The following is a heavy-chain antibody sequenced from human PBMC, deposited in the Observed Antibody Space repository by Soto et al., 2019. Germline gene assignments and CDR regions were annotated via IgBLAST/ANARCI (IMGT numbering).Heavy chain of an antibody. CDR2: IHTTGGA. CDR1: GASITSGDFY. CDR3: ARIGTILGIVTNNRFDP. J-gene: IGHJ5*02. D-gene: IGHD3-3*01. V-gene: IGHV4-30-4*01. Sequence: KRSETLSLTCSVSGASITSGDFYWGWIRQPPGKGLEWIGYIHTTGGAYYNPSLKSRLTTSLDTSNNQFSLFLSSVTAADAAVYYCARIGTILGIVTNNRFDPWGQGTLVTVSS.